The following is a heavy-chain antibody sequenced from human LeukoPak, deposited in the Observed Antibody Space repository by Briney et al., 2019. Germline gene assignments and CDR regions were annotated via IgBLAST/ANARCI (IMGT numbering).Heavy chain of an antibody. J-gene: IGHJ4*02. Sequence: SETLSLTCAVYGGSFSGYYWGWIRQPPGKGLEWIGSIYYSGTTYYNPSLKSRVTISVDTSKNQFSLRLSSMTAADTAVYYSARLYCSAGSCYLDNWGQGTLVTVSS. D-gene: IGHD2-15*01. CDR2: IYYSGTT. V-gene: IGHV4-39*01. CDR3: ARLYCSAGSCYLDN. CDR1: GGSFSGYY.